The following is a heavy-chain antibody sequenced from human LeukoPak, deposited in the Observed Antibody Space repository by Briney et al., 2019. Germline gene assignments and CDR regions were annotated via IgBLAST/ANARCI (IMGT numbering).Heavy chain of an antibody. V-gene: IGHV3-7*01. D-gene: IGHD6-13*01. J-gene: IGHJ4*02. CDR3: ARDSAGNDY. Sequence: VQPGGSLRLSCAASGFTFSTYWMSWVRQAPGKGLEWVANIKQDGSEKYYVDSVKGRFTNSRDNAKNSLYLQMNSLRAEDTAMYYCARDSAGNDYWGQGTLVTVSS. CDR1: GFTFSTYW. CDR2: IKQDGSEK.